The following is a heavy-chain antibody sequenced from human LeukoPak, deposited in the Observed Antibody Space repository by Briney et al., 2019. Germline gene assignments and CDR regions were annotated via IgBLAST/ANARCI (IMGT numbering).Heavy chain of an antibody. V-gene: IGHV3-30*04. CDR1: GFTFSSYA. Sequence: GGSLSLSCAASGFTFSSYAMHWVRQAPGKGLEWVAVISYDGSNKYYAVSVKGRFTISRDNSKNTLYLQMNSLRAEDTAVYYCARGIVVVVAANDLIDYWDQGTLVTVSS. J-gene: IGHJ4*02. D-gene: IGHD2-15*01. CDR3: ARGIVVVVAANDLIDY. CDR2: ISYDGSNK.